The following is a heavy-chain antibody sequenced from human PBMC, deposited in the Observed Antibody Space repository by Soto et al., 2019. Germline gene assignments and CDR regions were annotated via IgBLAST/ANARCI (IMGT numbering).Heavy chain of an antibody. Sequence: QVQLVESGGGVVQPGRSLRLSCAASGFTFSSYPMHWVRQAPGKGLEWVTVISYDGSNKYYADSVKGRFTITRDNSHKTVYLQMNSLRAEDTAVYSCGSDANWEGWFGRWGQGTLVTVS. CDR3: GSDANWEGWFGR. J-gene: IGHJ5*02. CDR1: GFTFSSYP. V-gene: IGHV3-30-3*01. CDR2: ISYDGSNK. D-gene: IGHD7-27*01.